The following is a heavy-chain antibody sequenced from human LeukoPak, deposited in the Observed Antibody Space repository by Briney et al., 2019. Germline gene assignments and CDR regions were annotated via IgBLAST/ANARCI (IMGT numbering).Heavy chain of an antibody. CDR1: EFIFNGHW. J-gene: IGHJ4*02. CDR3: ARDGFVGAADY. CDR2: IKQDGSEK. V-gene: IGHV3-7*01. Sequence: GSLRPPCSTSEFIFNGHWINWVRQAPGKGLEWVANIKQDGSEKQYVDSVRGRFTISRDNAKNSLYLQMNSLRVEDTAVYYCARDGFVGAADYWGQGTLVTVSS. D-gene: IGHD6-13*01.